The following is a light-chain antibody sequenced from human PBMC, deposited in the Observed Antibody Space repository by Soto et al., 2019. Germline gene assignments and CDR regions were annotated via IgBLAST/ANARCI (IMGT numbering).Light chain of an antibody. V-gene: IGKV3-20*01. CDR3: PQYSSPAFA. J-gene: IGKJ1*01. Sequence: EIVLTQSPGTLSLSPGERATLSCTASQSVSLTALAWYQHKPGQAPRLLIYGASFRATGIPHRFSGSGAGTDFTLTISRLESEDSSVDYCPQYSSPAFAFGEGTKGDIK. CDR1: QSVSLTA. CDR2: GAS.